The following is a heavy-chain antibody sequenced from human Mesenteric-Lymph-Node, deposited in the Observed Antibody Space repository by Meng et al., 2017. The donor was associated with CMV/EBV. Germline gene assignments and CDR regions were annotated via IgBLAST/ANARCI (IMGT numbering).Heavy chain of an antibody. CDR2: ISSSSSTI. CDR3: ARDYSDFWSGHYGMDV. J-gene: IGHJ6*02. D-gene: IGHD3-3*01. Sequence: GESLKISCAASGFTFSSYSMNWVRQAPGKGLGWVSYISSSSSTIYYADSVKGRFTISRDNAKNSLYLQMNSLRAEDTAVYYCARDYSDFWSGHYGMDVWGQGTTVTVSS. CDR1: GFTFSSYS. V-gene: IGHV3-48*04.